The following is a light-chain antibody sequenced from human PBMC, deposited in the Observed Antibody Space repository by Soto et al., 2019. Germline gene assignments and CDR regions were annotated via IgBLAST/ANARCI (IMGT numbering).Light chain of an antibody. V-gene: IGKV3-20*01. J-gene: IGKJ4*01. CDR1: RSVSSSY. Sequence: DIVLTQSPGTLSLSPGERATLSCRASRSVSSSYLAWYQQKPGQAPRLLIYGPSNRATGIPDRFSGSGSATDFTLTISRLEPEDFAVYYCQQYDTSPLPFGGGTKVDIK. CDR2: GPS. CDR3: QQYDTSPLP.